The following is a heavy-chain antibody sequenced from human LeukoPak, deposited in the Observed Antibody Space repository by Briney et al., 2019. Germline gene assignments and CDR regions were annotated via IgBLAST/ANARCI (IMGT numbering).Heavy chain of an antibody. D-gene: IGHD1-26*01. CDR2: ISGSGGST. V-gene: IGHV3-23*01. J-gene: IGHJ4*02. CDR3: ARARGIVGAN. CDR1: GFTFSSYA. Sequence: GGSLRLPCAASGFTFSSYAMSWVRQAPGKGLEWVSAISGSGGSTYYTDSVKGRFTISRDNAKNTLYLQMNSLRAEDTAVYYCARARGIVGANWGQGTLVTVSS.